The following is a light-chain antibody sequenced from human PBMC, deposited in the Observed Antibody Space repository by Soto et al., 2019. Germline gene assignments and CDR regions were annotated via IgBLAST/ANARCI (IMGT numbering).Light chain of an antibody. CDR3: QQYGGSPGT. V-gene: IGKV3-20*01. J-gene: IGKJ1*01. Sequence: EIVLTQSPGTLSLSPGERATLSCRASQSISINLVWYQQRPGQAPKLLIYHASSRVTGIPDRFSGSGSGTDFTLTISRLEPEDFAVYHCQQYGGSPGTFGQGTKVEI. CDR2: HAS. CDR1: QSISIN.